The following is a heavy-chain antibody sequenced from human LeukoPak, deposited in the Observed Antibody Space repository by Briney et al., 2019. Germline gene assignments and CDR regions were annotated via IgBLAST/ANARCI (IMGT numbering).Heavy chain of an antibody. V-gene: IGHV1-2*02. CDR3: VRLRQQLVHVDFQH. J-gene: IGHJ1*01. Sequence: ASVKVSCKASGYTFSGFYMHWVRQAPGQGLEWMGWINPISGGTNYAQKFQGRVTMTRDTSISTAHMELSSLRSDDTAVYYCVRLRQQLVHVDFQHWGQGTLVTVSS. CDR2: INPISGGT. D-gene: IGHD6-13*01. CDR1: GYTFSGFY.